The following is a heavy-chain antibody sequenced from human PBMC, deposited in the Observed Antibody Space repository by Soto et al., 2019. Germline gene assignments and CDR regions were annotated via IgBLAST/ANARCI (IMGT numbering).Heavy chain of an antibody. J-gene: IGHJ5*02. CDR2: ISSSSSYI. Sequence: GGSLRLSCAASGFTFSSYSMNWVRQAPGKGLEWVSSISSSSSYIYYADSVKGRFTISRDNAKNSLYLQMNSLKTEDTAVYYCTRPNWYSSSSTHDPWGQGTLVTVSS. V-gene: IGHV3-21*04. CDR1: GFTFSSYS. CDR3: TRPNWYSSSSTHDP. D-gene: IGHD6-6*01.